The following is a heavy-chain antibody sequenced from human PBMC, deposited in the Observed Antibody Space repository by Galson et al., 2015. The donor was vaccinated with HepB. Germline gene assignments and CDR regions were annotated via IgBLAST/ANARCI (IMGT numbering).Heavy chain of an antibody. CDR3: ARDQGALIGCGDHLG. CDR1: GGTFSSYT. J-gene: IGHJ4*02. V-gene: IGHV1-69*04. CDR2: IIPVLGIA. Sequence: SVKVSCKASGGTFSSYTISWVRQAPGQGLEWMGRIIPVLGIANYAQKFQGRVTITADKSTSTAYMELSSLRSEDTAVYYCARDQGALIGCGDHLGWGQGTLVTVSS. D-gene: IGHD3-10*01.